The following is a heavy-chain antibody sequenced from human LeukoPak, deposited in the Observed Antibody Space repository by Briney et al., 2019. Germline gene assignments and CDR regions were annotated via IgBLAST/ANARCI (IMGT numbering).Heavy chain of an antibody. CDR3: ARYCSSSSCYTFHYYGMDV. CDR2: ISGSGGST. V-gene: IGHV3-23*01. J-gene: IGHJ6*02. CDR1: GFTFSSYA. Sequence: GGSLRLSCAASGFTFSSYAMSWVRQAPGEGLEWVSAISGSGGSTYYADSVKGRFTISRDNSGNTLYLQMNSLRAEDTAVYYCARYCSSSSCYTFHYYGMDVWGQGTTVTVSS. D-gene: IGHD2-2*02.